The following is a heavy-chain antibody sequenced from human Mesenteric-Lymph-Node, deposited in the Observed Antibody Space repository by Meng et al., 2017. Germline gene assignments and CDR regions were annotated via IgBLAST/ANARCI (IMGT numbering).Heavy chain of an antibody. D-gene: IGHD3-16*01. J-gene: IGHJ6*02. CDR3: AREYDGTYYYYYGMDV. V-gene: IGHV3-30*01. Sequence: GESLKISCAASGFTFSSYAMHWVRQAPGQGLEWVAVMSYDGTREHYADSVRGRFTISRDNSKNTLFLQMNSLRPEDTAVYYCAREYDGTYYYYYGMDVWGQGTTVTVSS. CDR1: GFTFSSYA. CDR2: MSYDGTRE.